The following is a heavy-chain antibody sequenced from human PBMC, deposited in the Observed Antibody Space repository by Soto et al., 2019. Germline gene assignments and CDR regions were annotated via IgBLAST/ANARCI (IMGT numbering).Heavy chain of an antibody. CDR1: GGSISSGGYY. J-gene: IGHJ5*02. V-gene: IGHV4-31*03. CDR3: ARRYCSGGSCYWFDP. CDR2: IYYSGST. D-gene: IGHD2-15*01. Sequence: QVQLQESGPGLVKPSQTLSLTCTVSGGSISSGGYYWSWIRQHPGKGLEWIGYIYYSGSTYYNPSLKSRVTISVDTSKNQFSLKLSSVTAADTAVYYCARRYCSGGSCYWFDPWGQGTLVTVSS.